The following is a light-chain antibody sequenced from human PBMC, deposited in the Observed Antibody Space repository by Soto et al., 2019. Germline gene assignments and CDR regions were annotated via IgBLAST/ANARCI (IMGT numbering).Light chain of an antibody. CDR3: QQYHIYSGT. J-gene: IGKJ1*01. CDR1: QTIDSG. CDR2: KAS. V-gene: IGKV1-5*03. Sequence: DIQMTQSPSTLSGSVGDRFTITCRSSQTIDSGLSWYRQRPGRPPNLVLYKASTLASGVPSRFSGSGSGTEFTLTVNSLQPDDFATYYCQQYHIYSGTFGQGTKVDIK.